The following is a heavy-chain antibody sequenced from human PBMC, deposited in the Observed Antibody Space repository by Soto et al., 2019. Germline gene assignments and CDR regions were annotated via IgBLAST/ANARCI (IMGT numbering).Heavy chain of an antibody. CDR1: GFTFSSYA. J-gene: IGHJ6*02. D-gene: IGHD3-22*01. CDR3: AKAPPYYYDSSGYYSESYYYYGMDV. CDR2: ISGSGGST. Sequence: EVQLLESGGGLVQPGGSLRLSCAASGFTFSSYAMSWVRQAPGKGLEWGSAISGSGGSTYYADSVKGRFTISRDNSKNTLYLQMNSLRAEDTAVYYCAKAPPYYYDSSGYYSESYYYYGMDVWGQGTTVTVSS. V-gene: IGHV3-23*01.